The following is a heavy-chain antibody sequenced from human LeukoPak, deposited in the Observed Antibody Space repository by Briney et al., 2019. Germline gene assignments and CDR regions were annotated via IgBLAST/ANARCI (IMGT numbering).Heavy chain of an antibody. Sequence: GGSLRLSCAASGFTFSSYAMSWVRQAPGKGLEWVSAISGSGGGTNYAASVKGRFTISRDNSTNTLYLQMNSLRGEDTAVDYCAKAGDDGDYPDYGIDVWGQGTTVTVSS. CDR1: GFTFSSYA. J-gene: IGHJ6*02. V-gene: IGHV3-23*01. CDR2: ISGSGGGT. CDR3: AKAGDDGDYPDYGIDV. D-gene: IGHD4-17*01.